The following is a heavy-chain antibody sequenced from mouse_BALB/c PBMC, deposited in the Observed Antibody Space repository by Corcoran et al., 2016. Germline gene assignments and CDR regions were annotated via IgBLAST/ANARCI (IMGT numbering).Heavy chain of an antibody. CDR1: CYSFPGYT. Sequence: EVQLQPSGPELVKPGASMTISCNASCYSFPGYTMDWVKQSHGTTLEWIGLINPYNGGTSYNQQFTGKATLPVDKSSSTAYMELLSLTSEDSAVYYCAGGMDYWGQGTSVTVSS. CDR3: AGGMDY. J-gene: IGHJ4*01. V-gene: IGHV1-18*01. CDR2: INPYNGGT.